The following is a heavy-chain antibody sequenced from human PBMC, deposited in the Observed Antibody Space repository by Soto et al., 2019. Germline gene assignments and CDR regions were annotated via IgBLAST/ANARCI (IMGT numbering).Heavy chain of an antibody. CDR2: ISGSGGST. D-gene: IGHD3-16*02. CDR3: AKAYLTRRDKYYDYIWGSYRFHPFDY. Sequence: EVQLLESGGGLVQPGGSLRLSCAASGFTFSSYAMSWVRQAPGKGLEWVSAISGSGGSTYYADSVKGRFTISRDNSKNTLYLQMNSLRAEDTAVYYCAKAYLTRRDKYYDYIWGSYRFHPFDYWGQGTLVTVSS. CDR1: GFTFSSYA. V-gene: IGHV3-23*01. J-gene: IGHJ4*02.